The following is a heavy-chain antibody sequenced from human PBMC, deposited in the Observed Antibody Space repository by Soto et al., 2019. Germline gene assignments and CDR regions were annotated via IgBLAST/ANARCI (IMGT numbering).Heavy chain of an antibody. J-gene: IGHJ6*02. CDR3: ARAATSTRYYDFWSGYYRESNDYYYGMDV. V-gene: IGHV3-23*01. CDR2: ISGSGGST. Sequence: GGSLRLSCAASGFTFSSYAMSWVRQAPGKGLEWVSAISGSGGSTYYADSVKGRFTISRDNSKNTLYLQMNSLRAEDTAVYYCARAATSTRYYDFWSGYYRESNDYYYGMDVWGQGTTVTVSS. D-gene: IGHD3-3*01. CDR1: GFTFSSYA.